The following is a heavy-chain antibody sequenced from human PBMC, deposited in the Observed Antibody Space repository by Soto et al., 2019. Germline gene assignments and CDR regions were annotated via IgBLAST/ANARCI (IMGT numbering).Heavy chain of an antibody. CDR1: GFTFSSYS. Sequence: EVQLVESGGGLVQPGGSLRLSCAASGFTFSSYSMNWVRQAPGKGLEWVSYISSSSSTIYYADSVKGRFTISRYNANNSLYLQMNRLRAADTAVYYCAREADGSGSRVGADVFDIWGQGTMVTVSS. J-gene: IGHJ3*02. V-gene: IGHV3-48*01. CDR3: AREADGSGSRVGADVFDI. D-gene: IGHD3-10*01. CDR2: ISSSSSTI.